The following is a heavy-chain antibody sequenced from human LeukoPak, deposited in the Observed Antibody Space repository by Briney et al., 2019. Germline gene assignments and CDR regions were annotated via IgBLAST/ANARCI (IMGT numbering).Heavy chain of an antibody. V-gene: IGHV1-18*01. D-gene: IGHD3-9*01. Sequence: GASVKVSCKASGYTFTSYDINWVRQATGQGLEWMGWISAYNGNTNYAQKLQGRVTMTTDTSTSTAYMELRSLRSDDTAVYYCVILKARYFDYWGQGTLVTVSS. J-gene: IGHJ4*02. CDR2: ISAYNGNT. CDR1: GYTFTSYD. CDR3: VILKARYFDY.